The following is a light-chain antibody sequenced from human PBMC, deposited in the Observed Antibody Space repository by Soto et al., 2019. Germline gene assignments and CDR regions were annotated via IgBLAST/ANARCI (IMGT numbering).Light chain of an antibody. CDR3: QSSDSSLSGSV. Sequence: QSVLTQPPSVSGAPGQRLTISCTGSSSNIGAAYGVHWYQQLPGTAPKLLIYGNSNRPSEVPDRFSGSKSGTSASLAITGLQAEDEPDYYCQSSDSSLSGSVFGGGTKLTFL. V-gene: IGLV1-40*01. J-gene: IGLJ3*02. CDR2: GNS. CDR1: SSNIGAAYG.